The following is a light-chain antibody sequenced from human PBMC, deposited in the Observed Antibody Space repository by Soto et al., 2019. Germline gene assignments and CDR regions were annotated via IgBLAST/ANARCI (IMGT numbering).Light chain of an antibody. J-gene: IGKJ4*01. Sequence: EIVMTQSPATLSLSPGERATLSCRASQSVSTNVALYQQRPGQALSLLIYGASTRASGCPARFTGSGSGTEFTLTISSLQSEDFALYYCQQRANWPLTFGGGTKVDIK. CDR3: QQRANWPLT. CDR1: QSVSTN. V-gene: IGKV3-15*01. CDR2: GAS.